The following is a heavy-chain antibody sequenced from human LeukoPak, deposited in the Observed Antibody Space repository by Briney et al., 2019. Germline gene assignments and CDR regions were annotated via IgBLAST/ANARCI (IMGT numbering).Heavy chain of an antibody. CDR3: AKEGGYSGYDEYYYYGMDV. CDR2: ISYDGSNK. J-gene: IGHJ6*02. Sequence: PGGSLRLSCAASGFTFSSYGMHWVRQAPGKGLEWVAVISYDGSNKYYADSVKGRFTISRDNSKNTLYLQMNSLRAEDTAVYYCAKEGGYSGYDEYYYYGMDVWGQGTTVTVSS. D-gene: IGHD5-12*01. V-gene: IGHV3-30*18. CDR1: GFTFSSYG.